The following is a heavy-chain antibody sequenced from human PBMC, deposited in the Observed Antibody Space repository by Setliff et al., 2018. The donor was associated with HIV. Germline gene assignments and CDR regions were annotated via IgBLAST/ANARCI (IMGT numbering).Heavy chain of an antibody. Sequence: SETLSLTCTVSGGSISTYYWGWIRQPPGKGLECIGYVDYSGGTTNYNPSLKSRVTISMDTSKNQFSLKLNSVTATDTAIYCCARQSGPYGPSVPPDYWGQGTLVTVSS. CDR3: ARQSGPYGPSVPPDY. CDR2: VDYSGGTT. V-gene: IGHV4-59*08. J-gene: IGHJ4*02. CDR1: GGSISTYY. D-gene: IGHD3-10*01.